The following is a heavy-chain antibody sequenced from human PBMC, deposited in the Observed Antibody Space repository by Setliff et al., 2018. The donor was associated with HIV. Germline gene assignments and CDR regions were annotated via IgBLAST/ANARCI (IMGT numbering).Heavy chain of an antibody. V-gene: IGHV3-11*06. J-gene: IGHJ4*02. CDR3: AKNLYRSGWSPLDY. CDR1: GFTFSDYY. D-gene: IGHD6-13*01. CDR2: ITNTGSST. Sequence: GGSLRLSCAASGFTFSDYYLNWFRLAPGKGLEWISHITNTGSSTNYADSVQGRFTVSRDNAKNSLHLQMNSLRAEDTAVYYCAKNLYRSGWSPLDYWGQGTLVTVSS.